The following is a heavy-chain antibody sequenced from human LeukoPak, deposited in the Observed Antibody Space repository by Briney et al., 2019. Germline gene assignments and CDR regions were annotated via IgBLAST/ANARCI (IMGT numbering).Heavy chain of an antibody. Sequence: SQTLSLTCTVSGGSISSYYWSWIRQSPGKGLEWIGYIYYSGSTNYNPSLKSRVTISVDTSKNQFSLKLSSVTAADTAVYYCARSGSYGPNFAYWGQGTLVTVSS. J-gene: IGHJ4*02. CDR2: IYYSGST. CDR1: GGSISSYY. CDR3: ARSGSYGPNFAY. D-gene: IGHD1-26*01. V-gene: IGHV4-59*08.